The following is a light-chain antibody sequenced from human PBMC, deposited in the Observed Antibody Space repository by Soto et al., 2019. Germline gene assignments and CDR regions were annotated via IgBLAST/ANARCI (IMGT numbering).Light chain of an antibody. Sequence: QAVVTQEPSLTVSPGGTVTLTCGSSTGGVTSGHYPYWFQQKPGQAPRTLIYDTSNKHSWTPARFSGSLLGGKAALTLSGAQPEDEADYYCFLSYRGARPVFGGGTKLTVL. CDR3: FLSYRGARPV. V-gene: IGLV7-46*01. CDR2: DTS. CDR1: TGGVTSGHY. J-gene: IGLJ2*01.